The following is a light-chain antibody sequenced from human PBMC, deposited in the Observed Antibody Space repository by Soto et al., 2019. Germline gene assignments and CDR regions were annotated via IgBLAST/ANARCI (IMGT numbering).Light chain of an antibody. J-gene: IGLJ1*01. CDR2: DVT. CDR3: SSYTTSRTYV. Sequence: QSVLTQPASVSGSPGQSITISCTGTNSDVGAYNYVSWYQQHPGKAPKLMIYDVTNRPSGVSNRFSGSKSGYTASLTISGLQAEDEADYYCSSYTTSRTYVFGTGTKVTVL. CDR1: NSDVGAYNY. V-gene: IGLV2-14*03.